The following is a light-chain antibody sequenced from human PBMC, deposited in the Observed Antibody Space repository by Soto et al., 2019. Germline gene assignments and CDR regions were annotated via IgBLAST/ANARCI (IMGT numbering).Light chain of an antibody. CDR2: DAS. CDR3: QQFSSYPLT. V-gene: IGKV3-20*01. CDR1: QSVSSK. J-gene: IGKJ4*01. Sequence: EMVMTQSPATLSVSPGERATLACRASQSVSSKLAWYQQKPGQAPRLLIYDASSRATGIPDRFSGGGSGTDFTLTISRLEPEDFAVYYCQQFSSYPLTFGGGTKV.